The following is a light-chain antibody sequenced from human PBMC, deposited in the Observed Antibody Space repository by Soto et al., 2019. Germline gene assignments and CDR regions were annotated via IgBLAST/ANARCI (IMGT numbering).Light chain of an antibody. Sequence: EIVLTQSPGTLSLSPGERATLSCRASQSVSSSYLAWYQQKPGQAPRLLIYGASSRATGIPDRFSGSGSGTDFTLTISRLEPEDFAVYYCQQYSSSRSTFGQGTKLEIK. J-gene: IGKJ2*01. CDR1: QSVSSSY. CDR2: GAS. CDR3: QQYSSSRST. V-gene: IGKV3-20*01.